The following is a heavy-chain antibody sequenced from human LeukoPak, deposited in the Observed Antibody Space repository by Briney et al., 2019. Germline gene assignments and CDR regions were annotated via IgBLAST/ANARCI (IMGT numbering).Heavy chain of an antibody. CDR2: ISSSSSTI. D-gene: IGHD6-13*01. CDR1: GFTFSSYN. CDR3: ARDRIEQQRTLGRSTTYYNYYYMDV. V-gene: IGHV3-48*01. Sequence: QPGGSLRLSCAASGFTFSSYNMNWVRQAPGKGLERVSYISSSSSTIYYADSVKGRFTISRDNAKNSLYLQMNSLRAEDTAVYYRARDRIEQQRTLGRSTTYYNYYYMDVWGKGTTVTVSS. J-gene: IGHJ6*03.